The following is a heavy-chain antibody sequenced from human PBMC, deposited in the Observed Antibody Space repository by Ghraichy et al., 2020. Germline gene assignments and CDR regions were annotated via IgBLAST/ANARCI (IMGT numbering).Heavy chain of an antibody. V-gene: IGHV3-7*01. D-gene: IGHD6-13*01. CDR3: ATIAWGKETAADHWYFDL. Sequence: GGSLRLSCAASGFTFSDYYMSWIRQAPGKGLGWVANIKQDESEKYYVDSVKGRFTISRDNAKNSLYLQMNSLRAEDTAVYYCATIAWGKETAADHWYFDLWGRGTLVTVSS. J-gene: IGHJ2*01. CDR2: IKQDESEK. CDR1: GFTFSDYY.